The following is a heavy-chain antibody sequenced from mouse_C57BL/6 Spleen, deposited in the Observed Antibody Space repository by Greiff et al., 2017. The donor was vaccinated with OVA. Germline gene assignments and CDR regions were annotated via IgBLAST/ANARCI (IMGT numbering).Heavy chain of an antibody. D-gene: IGHD1-1*01. Sequence: VQRVESGAELVRPGASVTLSCKASGYTFTDYEMHWVKQTPVHGLEWIGAIDPETGGTAYNQKFKGKAILTADKSSSTAYMELRSLTSEDSAVYYCTGSTTVVAAKDCWGQGTTVTVSS. J-gene: IGHJ2*01. V-gene: IGHV1-15*01. CDR2: IDPETGGT. CDR1: GYTFTDYE. CDR3: TGSTTVVAAKDC.